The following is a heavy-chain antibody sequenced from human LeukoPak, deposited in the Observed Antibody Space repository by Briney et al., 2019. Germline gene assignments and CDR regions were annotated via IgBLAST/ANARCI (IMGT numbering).Heavy chain of an antibody. J-gene: IGHJ4*02. CDR3: ATPTVRGAITI. Sequence: GGSLRLSCAASGFTFSNTWMNWVRQAPGKGLEWVGRIQSKTDGGTTEYAAPVKGRFTISRDDSKTTLYLQMNSLKTEDTACSYRATPTVRGAITIWAQGTLVTVSS. CDR1: GFTFSNTW. D-gene: IGHD3-10*01. V-gene: IGHV3-15*01. CDR2: IQSKTDGGTT.